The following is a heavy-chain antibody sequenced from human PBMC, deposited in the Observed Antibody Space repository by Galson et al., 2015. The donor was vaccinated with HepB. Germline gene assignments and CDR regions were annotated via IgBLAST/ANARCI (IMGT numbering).Heavy chain of an antibody. J-gene: IGHJ5*02. D-gene: IGHD6-19*01. CDR2: IYYSGST. Sequence: LSLTCTVSGGSVSSGSYYWSWIRQPPGKGLEWIGYIYYSGSTNYNPSLKSRVTISVDTSKNQFSLKLSSVTAADTAVYYCAREGSGWPGGRFDPWGQGTLVTVSS. V-gene: IGHV4-61*01. CDR3: AREGSGWPGGRFDP. CDR1: GGSVSSGSYY.